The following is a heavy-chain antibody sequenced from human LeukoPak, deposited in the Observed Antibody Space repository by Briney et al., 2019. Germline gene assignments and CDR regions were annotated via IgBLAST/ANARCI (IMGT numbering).Heavy chain of an antibody. D-gene: IGHD5-18*01. Sequence: SETLSLTCAVSGGSISSGGYSWSWIRQPPGQGLEWIGYIYHSGSTYYNPSLKSRVTISVDRSKNQFSLKLSSVTAADTAVYYCASKKDTAMVHWGQGTLVTVSS. J-gene: IGHJ4*02. V-gene: IGHV4-30-2*01. CDR3: ASKKDTAMVH. CDR2: IYHSGST. CDR1: GGSISSGGYS.